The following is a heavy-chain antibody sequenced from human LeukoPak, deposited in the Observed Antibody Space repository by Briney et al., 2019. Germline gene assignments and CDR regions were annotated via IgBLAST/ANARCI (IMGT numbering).Heavy chain of an antibody. CDR1: GFTVSSNY. CDR2: IYGGGNT. CDR3: ASHVSRPRAYGMDV. D-gene: IGHD6-6*01. V-gene: IGHV3-66*04. Sequence: PGGSLRLSCAASGFTVSSNYMTWVRQAPGKGLEWVSVIYGGGNTYYADSVKGRFTISRDNSINTLYLQMHSLRAEDTAVYYCASHVSRPRAYGMDVWGQGTTVTVSS. J-gene: IGHJ6*02.